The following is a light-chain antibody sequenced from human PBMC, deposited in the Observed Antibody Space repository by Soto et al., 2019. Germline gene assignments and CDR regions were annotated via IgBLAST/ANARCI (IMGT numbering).Light chain of an antibody. CDR1: SSDVGGYNY. CDR2: EVT. CDR3: SSYTGSSTLYV. Sequence: QSALTQPASVSGSPGQSITISCTGTSSDVGGYNYVSWHQQHPGKAPKVMIYEVTYRPSGVSNRFSGSKSGNTASLTISGLQAEDEAEYYCSSYTGSSTLYVFGTGTKV. J-gene: IGLJ1*01. V-gene: IGLV2-14*01.